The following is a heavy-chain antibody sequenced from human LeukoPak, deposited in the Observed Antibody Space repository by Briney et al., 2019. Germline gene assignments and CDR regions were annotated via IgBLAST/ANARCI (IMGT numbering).Heavy chain of an antibody. CDR3: ARMYYDFWSGRHYYYGMDV. CDR1: GFTFSSYA. D-gene: IGHD3-3*01. V-gene: IGHV3-30-3*01. CDR2: ISYDGSNK. J-gene: IGHJ6*02. Sequence: GGSQRLSCAASGFTFSSYAMHWVRQAPGKGLEWVAVISYDGSNKYYADSVKGRFTISRDNSKNTLYLQMNSLRAEDTAVYYCARMYYDFWSGRHYYYGMDVWGQGTTVTVSS.